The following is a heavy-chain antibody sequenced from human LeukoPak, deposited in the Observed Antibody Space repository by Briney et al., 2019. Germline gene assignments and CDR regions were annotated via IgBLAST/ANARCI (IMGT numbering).Heavy chain of an antibody. CDR2: ISSSGSTI. CDR3: ARVWSSWAGDAFDI. CDR1: GLTFSDYY. Sequence: GGSLRLSCAASGLTFSDYYMSWIRQAPGKGLEWVSYISSSGSTIYYADSVKGRFTISRDNAKNSLYLQMNSLRAEDTAVYYCARVWSSWAGDAFDIWGQGTMVTVSS. J-gene: IGHJ3*02. V-gene: IGHV3-11*01. D-gene: IGHD6-13*01.